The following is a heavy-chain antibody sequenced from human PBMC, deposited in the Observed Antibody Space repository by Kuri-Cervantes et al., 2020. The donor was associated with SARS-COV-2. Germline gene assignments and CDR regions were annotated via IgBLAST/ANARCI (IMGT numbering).Heavy chain of an antibody. J-gene: IGHJ3*02. CDR1: GFTFDDYA. Sequence: GGSLRLSCAASGFTFDDYAMHWVRQAPGKGLEWVSGISWNSGSIGYADSVKGRFTISRDNAKNSLYLQMNSLRAEDTALYYCAKELYDYIWGSYLPHDAFDIWGQGTMV. CDR2: ISWNSGSI. D-gene: IGHD3-16*02. CDR3: AKELYDYIWGSYLPHDAFDI. V-gene: IGHV3-9*01.